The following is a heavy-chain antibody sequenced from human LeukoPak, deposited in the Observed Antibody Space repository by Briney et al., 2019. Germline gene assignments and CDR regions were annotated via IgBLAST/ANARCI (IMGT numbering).Heavy chain of an antibody. V-gene: IGHV3-48*04. D-gene: IGHD3-10*01. Sequence: GGSLRLSCAASGFTFSTYWMSWVRQAPGKGLEWVSYINSSGNNIYYADSVKGRFTISRDNAKNSLYLQMNSLRAEDTALYYCARDRSYYGSGIDYWGQGTLVTVSS. CDR1: GFTFSTYW. CDR2: INSSGNNI. J-gene: IGHJ4*02. CDR3: ARDRSYYGSGIDY.